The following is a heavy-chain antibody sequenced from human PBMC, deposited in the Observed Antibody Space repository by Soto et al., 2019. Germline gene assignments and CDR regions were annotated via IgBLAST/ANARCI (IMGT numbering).Heavy chain of an antibody. V-gene: IGHV4-31*03. CDR1: GGFISSGDYY. J-gene: IGHJ6*03. D-gene: IGHD2-2*01. Sequence: QVQLQESGPGLVKPSQTLSLTCTVSGGFISSGDYYWNWIRQLPGKGLEWIGYIEHSGSSFYNPSLKGRVALALDTSKNQFSLTLNSVTAADTAVYYCAREVVPATVDFYYCYIDFWGKGTTVTVSS. CDR2: IEHSGSS. CDR3: AREVVPATVDFYYCYIDF.